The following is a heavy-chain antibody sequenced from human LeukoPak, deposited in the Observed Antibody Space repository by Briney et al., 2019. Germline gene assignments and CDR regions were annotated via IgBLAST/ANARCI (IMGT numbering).Heavy chain of an antibody. CDR2: INSEGNNI. V-gene: IGHV3-11*04. J-gene: IGHJ4*02. Sequence: GGSLRLSCVASGFTFSDYFMSWIRQAPGKGLEWLSFINSEGNNIYYADSVKGRFTISRDNARNTLYLEVNSLRMEDTAKYYCATSRVFDHWGQGTLVTVSS. CDR3: ATSRVFDH. CDR1: GFTFSDYF.